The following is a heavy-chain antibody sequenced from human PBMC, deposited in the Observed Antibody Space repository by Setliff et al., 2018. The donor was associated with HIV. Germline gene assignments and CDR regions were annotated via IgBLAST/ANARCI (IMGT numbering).Heavy chain of an antibody. V-gene: IGHV4-39*07. J-gene: IGHJ6*02. CDR1: GGSISSSSYH. CDR2: IYYSGST. Sequence: SETLSLTCTVSGGSISSSSYHWGWIRQPPGKGLEWIGSIYYSGSTYYNPSLKSLVTISVDTSKNQFSLKLSSVTAADTAVYYCARVNRDGYNWGYYYYGMDVWGQGTTVTVSS. D-gene: IGHD5-12*01. CDR3: ARVNRDGYNWGYYYYGMDV.